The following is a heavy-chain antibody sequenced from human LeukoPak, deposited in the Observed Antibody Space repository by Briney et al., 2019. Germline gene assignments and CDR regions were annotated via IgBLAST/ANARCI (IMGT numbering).Heavy chain of an antibody. D-gene: IGHD2-21*02. J-gene: IGHJ6*02. CDR2: INPSGGST. CDR1: GYTFTSYY. V-gene: IGHV1-46*01. CDR3: ARELAYCGGDCYYYYYGMDV. Sequence: ASVKVSCKASGYTFTSYYMHWVRQAPGQGLEWMGIINPSGGSTSYAQKFQGRVTMTRDTSTSTVYMELSSLRSEDKAVYYCARELAYCGGDCYYYYYGMDVWGQGTTVTVSS.